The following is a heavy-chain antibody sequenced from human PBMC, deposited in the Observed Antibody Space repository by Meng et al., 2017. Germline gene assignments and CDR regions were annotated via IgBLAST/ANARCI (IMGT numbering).Heavy chain of an antibody. CDR2: IIPIFGTA. D-gene: IGHD2-15*01. Sequence: SVKVSCKASGGTFSSYAISWVRQAPGQGLEWMGGIIPIFGTANYAQKFQGRVTITADDSTSTAYMELSSLRSEDTAVYYCARDRAGYCSGGSCYGLDYWGQGTLVTVSS. V-gene: IGHV1-69*13. J-gene: IGHJ4*02. CDR3: ARDRAGYCSGGSCYGLDY. CDR1: GGTFSSYA.